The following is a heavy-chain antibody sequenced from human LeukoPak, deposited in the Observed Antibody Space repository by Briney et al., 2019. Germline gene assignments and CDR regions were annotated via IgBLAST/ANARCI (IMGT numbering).Heavy chain of an antibody. V-gene: IGHV1-2*06. D-gene: IGHD2-8*01. CDR1: GYTFTGYY. CDR2: INPNSGGT. J-gene: IGHJ6*02. Sequence: ASVKVPCKASGYTFTGYYMHWVRQAPGQGLEWMGRINPNSGGTNYAQKFQGRVTMTRDTSISTAYMELSRLRSDDTAVYYCARGYCTNGVCYLYYYYGMDVWGQGTTVTVSS. CDR3: ARGYCTNGVCYLYYYYGMDV.